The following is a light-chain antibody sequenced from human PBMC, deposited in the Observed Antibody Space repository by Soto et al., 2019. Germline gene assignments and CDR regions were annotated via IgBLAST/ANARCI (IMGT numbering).Light chain of an antibody. CDR2: ATS. J-gene: IGKJ1*01. CDR1: QAISNY. V-gene: IGKV1-27*01. Sequence: DIQMTQSPSSLSASVGDRVTITCRASQAISNYLAWYQQKPGRVPELLIYATSTLQSGVPSQFSGSGSGTEFTLTISSLQPEDVATYYCQKYNTARWTFGQGTKVEIK. CDR3: QKYNTARWT.